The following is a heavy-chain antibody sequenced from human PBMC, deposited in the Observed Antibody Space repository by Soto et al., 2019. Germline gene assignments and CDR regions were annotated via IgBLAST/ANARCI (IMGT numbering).Heavy chain of an antibody. Sequence: EVQLVESGGGLVQPGGSLRLSCAASGFSFYYYSMNWVRQAPGKGLEWVSYISGPSSVIYYADSVKGRFTISRDNANNSIYLKMDSLRVEDTAVYYCARLALRVCGPGCWGQGTLVIVSS. CDR3: ARLALRVCGPGC. V-gene: IGHV3-48*01. CDR2: ISGPSSVI. J-gene: IGHJ4*02. D-gene: IGHD3-3*01. CDR1: GFSFYYYS.